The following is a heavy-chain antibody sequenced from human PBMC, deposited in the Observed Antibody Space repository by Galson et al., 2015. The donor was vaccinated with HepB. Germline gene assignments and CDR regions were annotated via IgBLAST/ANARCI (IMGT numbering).Heavy chain of an antibody. J-gene: IGHJ4*02. CDR2: IYPGDSDT. Sequence: QSGAEVKEPGESLKISCEGSGYTFTNYWIGWVRQMPGKGLEWMGIIYPGDSDTRYSPSFQGQVTISADKSISTAYVQWSSLKASDTAMYYCARVRGADPLGFQYWGQGTLVTVSS. CDR1: GYTFTNYW. D-gene: IGHD3-16*01. V-gene: IGHV5-51*01. CDR3: ARVRGADPLGFQY.